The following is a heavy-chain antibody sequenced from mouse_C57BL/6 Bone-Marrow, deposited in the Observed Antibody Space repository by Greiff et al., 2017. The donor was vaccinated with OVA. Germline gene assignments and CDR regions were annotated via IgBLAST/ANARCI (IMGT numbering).Heavy chain of an antibody. V-gene: IGHV10-1*01. Sequence: EVKLMESGGGLVQPKGSLKLSCAASGFSFNTYAMNWVRQAPGTGLEWVARIRSKSNNYATYYADSVKDRFTISRDDSESMLYLQMNNLKTEDTAMYYGVRHGGLRRYYAMDYWGQGTSVTVSS. D-gene: IGHD2-4*01. CDR3: VRHGGLRRYYAMDY. CDR1: GFSFNTYA. CDR2: IRSKSNNYAT. J-gene: IGHJ4*01.